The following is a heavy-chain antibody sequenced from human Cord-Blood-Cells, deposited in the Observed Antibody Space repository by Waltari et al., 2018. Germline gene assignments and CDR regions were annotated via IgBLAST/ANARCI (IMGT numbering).Heavy chain of an antibody. J-gene: IGHJ3*02. D-gene: IGHD1-26*01. CDR1: GGPISSSSYY. Sequence: QLQLQESGPGLVKPSETLSLTCTVSGGPISSSSYYRGWIRQPPGKGLEWIGSIYYSGSTYYNPSLKSRVTISVDTSKNQFSLKLSSVTAADTAVYYCASWWSYYAFDIWGQGTMVTVSS. CDR3: ASWWSYYAFDI. V-gene: IGHV4-39*01. CDR2: IYYSGST.